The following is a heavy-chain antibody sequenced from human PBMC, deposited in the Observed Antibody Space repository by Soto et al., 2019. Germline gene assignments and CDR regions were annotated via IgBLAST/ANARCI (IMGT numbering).Heavy chain of an antibody. CDR1: GFTFSRYW. Sequence: GGSLRLSCAASGFTFSRYWMSWVRQAPGKGLEWVANIKQDGSEKYYVDSVKGRFTISRDNAKNSLYLQMNSLRAEDTAVYYCAREDYYDSVSYYNPCSSYCGMDVWGQGTTVTVSS. CDR2: IKQDGSEK. J-gene: IGHJ6*02. CDR3: AREDYYDSVSYYNPCSSYCGMDV. V-gene: IGHV3-7*01. D-gene: IGHD3-10*01.